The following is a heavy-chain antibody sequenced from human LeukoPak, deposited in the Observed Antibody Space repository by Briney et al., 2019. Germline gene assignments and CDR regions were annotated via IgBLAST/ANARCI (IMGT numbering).Heavy chain of an antibody. CDR1: GGSISSGDYY. CDR2: MYYSWST. Sequence: SETLSLTCTVSGGSISSGDYYWSWIRQPPGKGLEWIGYMYYSWSTYYNPSHKSRVTISVDTSKNQFSLKLSSVTAADTAVYYCARPYYYDSRIDPWGQGTLVSVSS. J-gene: IGHJ5*02. V-gene: IGHV4-30-4*08. D-gene: IGHD3-22*01. CDR3: ARPYYYDSRIDP.